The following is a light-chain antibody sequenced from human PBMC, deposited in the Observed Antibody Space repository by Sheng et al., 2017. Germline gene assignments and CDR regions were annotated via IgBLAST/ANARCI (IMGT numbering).Light chain of an antibody. CDR1: QNIGDW. CDR2: KAS. Sequence: DIQMTQSPSTLSASVGDRVTITCRASQNIGDWLAWYQQKPGKAPKLLIFKASALESGVPSTFSGGGSGTEFTLTISSLQPDDFATYFCQQSYSPPYTFGQGTKLEIK. J-gene: IGKJ2*01. V-gene: IGKV1-5*03. CDR3: QQSYSPPYT.